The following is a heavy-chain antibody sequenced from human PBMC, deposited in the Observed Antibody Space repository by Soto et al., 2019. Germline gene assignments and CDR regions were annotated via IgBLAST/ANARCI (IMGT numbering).Heavy chain of an antibody. J-gene: IGHJ4*03. CDR2: INPSGGST. CDR1: GYTFTSYY. D-gene: IGHD4-17*01. V-gene: IGHV1-46*03. CDR3: VMKRHHYREYIN. Sequence: DSVKVSCKASGYTFTSYYMHWVRQAPGQGLEWMGIINPSGGSTSYAQKFQGRVTMTRDTSTSTVYMELSSLRSEDTAVYYCVMKRHHYREYINSGHAILVTV.